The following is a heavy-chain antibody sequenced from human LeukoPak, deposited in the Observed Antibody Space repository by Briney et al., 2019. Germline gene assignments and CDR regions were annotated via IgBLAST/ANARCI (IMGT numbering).Heavy chain of an antibody. CDR3: ARDPQRYYYYYYMDV. V-gene: IGHV1-2*02. J-gene: IGHJ6*03. CDR1: GYTFTGYY. CDR2: INPNSGGT. Sequence: ASVKVSCKASGYTFTGYYMHWVRQAPGQGLEWMGWINPNSGGTNYAQKFQGRVTMTRDTSISTAYMELSRLRSDDTAVYYCARDPQRYYYYYYMDVWGKGTTVTISS.